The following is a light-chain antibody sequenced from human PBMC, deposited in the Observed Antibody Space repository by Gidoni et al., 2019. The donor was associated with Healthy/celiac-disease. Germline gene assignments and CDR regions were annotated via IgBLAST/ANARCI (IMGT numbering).Light chain of an antibody. J-gene: IGKJ3*01. CDR3: QQYYSTPFT. V-gene: IGKV4-1*01. Sequence: DIVMTQSPDSLAVSLGERATINCKSSKSVLYSSNNKNYLAWYQQKPGQPPKLLIYGASTRESGVPYRFSGSGSGTDFTLTLSNLQAEDVAVYYCQQYYSTPFTFGPGTKVDIK. CDR2: GAS. CDR1: KSVLYSSNNKNY.